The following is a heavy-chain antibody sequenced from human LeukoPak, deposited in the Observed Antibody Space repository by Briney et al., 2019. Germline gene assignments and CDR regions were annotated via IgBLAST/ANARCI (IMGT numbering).Heavy chain of an antibody. CDR2: MSSAGRTI. J-gene: IGHJ4*02. CDR1: GFPFSDYY. CDR3: ARDDGSYYYDSSGQYHALADC. D-gene: IGHD3-22*01. Sequence: PGGSLRLSCAASGFPFSDYYMSWIRQAPGKGLEWVAFMSSAGRTIYYADSVKGRFTISRDNAKKSLYLQMDSLRAEDTAVYYCARDDGSYYYDSSGQYHALADCWGQGTLVTVSS. V-gene: IGHV3-11*01.